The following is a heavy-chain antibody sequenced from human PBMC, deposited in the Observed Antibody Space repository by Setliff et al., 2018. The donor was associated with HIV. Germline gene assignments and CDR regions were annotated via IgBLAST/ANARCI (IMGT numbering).Heavy chain of an antibody. Sequence: QTSETLSLTCAVHGGPFSDHYWNWVRQAPGKGLEWVTLISYDGSNEYYADSVKGRFTISRDNSRNTLYLQMNSLRPEDTAVYYCARDRVNEGVPFDIWGRGTMVTVSS. CDR2: ISYDGSNE. CDR3: ARDRVNEGVPFDI. J-gene: IGHJ3*02. CDR1: GGPFSDHY. V-gene: IGHV3-30*03. D-gene: IGHD3-3*01.